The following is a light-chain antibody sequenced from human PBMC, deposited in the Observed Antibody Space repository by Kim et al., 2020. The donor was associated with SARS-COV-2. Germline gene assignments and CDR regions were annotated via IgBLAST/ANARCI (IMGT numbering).Light chain of an antibody. CDR1: SLGTYY. V-gene: IGLV3-19*01. Sequence: SSELTQDPGVSVALGQTVKITCHGDSLGTYYATWYQQKPGQAPVLVIYGGSNRPSGIPERFSGSYSGNTASLTITGAQAEDEAVYYCNSRDSSGYHWVFGGGTTLTVL. J-gene: IGLJ3*02. CDR3: NSRDSSGYHWV. CDR2: GGS.